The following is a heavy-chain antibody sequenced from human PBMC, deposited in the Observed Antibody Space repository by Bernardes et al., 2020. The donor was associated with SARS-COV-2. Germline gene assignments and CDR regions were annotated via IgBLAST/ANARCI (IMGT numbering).Heavy chain of an antibody. CDR1: GFTFSNYW. J-gene: IGHJ6*02. V-gene: IGHV3-7*01. CDR3: ASDTIFGVVNFYYYSMDV. D-gene: IGHD3-3*01. CDR2: IKQDGSEQ. Sequence: GSSLRLSCAASGFTFSNYWLIWVRQAPGQGLEWVANIKQDGSEQHYVDSVKGRFTISRDNAKNSLSLQMSSLRADDTAVYYCASDTIFGVVNFYYYSMDVWGQGTTVTVSS.